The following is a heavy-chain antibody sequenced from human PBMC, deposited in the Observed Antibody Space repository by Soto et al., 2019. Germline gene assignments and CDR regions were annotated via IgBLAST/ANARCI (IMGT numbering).Heavy chain of an antibody. J-gene: IGHJ5*02. CDR3: ARDTRYCSGGSCYRLVDP. Sequence: GGSLRLSCAASGFTFSSYAMHWVRQAPGKGLEWVAVISYDGSNKYYADSVKGRFTISRDNSKNTLYLQMNSLRAEDTAVYYCARDTRYCSGGSCYRLVDPWGQGTLVTVSS. CDR2: ISYDGSNK. CDR1: GFTFSSYA. V-gene: IGHV3-30-3*01. D-gene: IGHD2-15*01.